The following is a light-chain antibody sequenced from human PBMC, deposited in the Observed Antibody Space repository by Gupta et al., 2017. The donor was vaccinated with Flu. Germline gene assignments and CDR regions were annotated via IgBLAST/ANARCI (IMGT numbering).Light chain of an antibody. CDR1: QSVSSN. CDR3: QQYNNWPPIT. CDR2: GAS. J-gene: IGKJ4*01. Sequence: EIVMTQSPATLSVSPGERATLSCRASQSVSSNLAWYQQKPCQAPRLLIYGASTRATGIPARFSGSGYGTEFTLTISSRQSEDFAVYYCQQYNNWPPITFGGGTKVEIK. V-gene: IGKV3-15*01.